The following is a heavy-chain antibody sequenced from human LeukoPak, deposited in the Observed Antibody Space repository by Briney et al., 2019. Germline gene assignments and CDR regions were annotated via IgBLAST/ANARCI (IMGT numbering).Heavy chain of an antibody. CDR1: GFTFSSYE. Sequence: AGGSLRLSCAASGFTFSSYEMIWVRQAPGKGLEWVSYISSTGSTIYYADSVKGRFTISRVNAKNSLYLQMNSLRAEDTALYYCARGVDYDSSGYYSPYFDYWGQGTLVTVSS. CDR3: ARGVDYDSSGYYSPYFDY. J-gene: IGHJ4*02. D-gene: IGHD3-22*01. V-gene: IGHV3-48*03. CDR2: ISSTGSTI.